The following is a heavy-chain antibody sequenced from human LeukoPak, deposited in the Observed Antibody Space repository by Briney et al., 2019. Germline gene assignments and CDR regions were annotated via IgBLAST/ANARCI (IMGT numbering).Heavy chain of an antibody. Sequence: SETLSLTCAVYGGSFGGYYWSWIRQPPGKGLEWIGEINHSGSTNYNPSLKSRVTISVDTSKNQFSLKLSSVTAADTAVYYCARGRGAWGAAALLHYGMDVWGKGTTVTVSS. CDR1: GGSFGGYY. J-gene: IGHJ6*04. CDR3: ARGRGAWGAAALLHYGMDV. D-gene: IGHD6-13*01. CDR2: INHSGST. V-gene: IGHV4-34*01.